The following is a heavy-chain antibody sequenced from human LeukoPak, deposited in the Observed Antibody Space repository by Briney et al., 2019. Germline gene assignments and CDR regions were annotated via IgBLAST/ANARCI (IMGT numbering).Heavy chain of an antibody. CDR1: GGSTSNTSYY. CDR2: IYYSGST. V-gene: IGHV4-39*01. CDR3: ASHSSYVSPFRS. J-gene: IGHJ5*02. D-gene: IGHD3-10*02. Sequence: SETLSLTCTVSGGSTSNTSYYWGWIRQPPGKGLEWIGSIYYSGSTYYNPSLKSRVTISVDTSENQFSLKLSSVTAADTAVYYCASHSSYVSPFRSWGRGPLVTVSP.